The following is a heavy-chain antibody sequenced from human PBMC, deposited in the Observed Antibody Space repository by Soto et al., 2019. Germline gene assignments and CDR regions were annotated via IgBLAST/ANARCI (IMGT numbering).Heavy chain of an antibody. CDR3: ARGLYYYDSSGYYGN. J-gene: IGHJ4*02. CDR2: ISSSNSYI. V-gene: IGHV3-11*06. CDR1: GFTFSDYY. Sequence: GGSLRLSCAVSGFTFSDYYMTWIRQAPGKGLEWVSSISSSNSYIYYADSVKGRFTISRDNAKNSLYLQMNSLRAEDTAVYYCARGLYYYDSSGYYGNWGQGTLVTVSS. D-gene: IGHD3-22*01.